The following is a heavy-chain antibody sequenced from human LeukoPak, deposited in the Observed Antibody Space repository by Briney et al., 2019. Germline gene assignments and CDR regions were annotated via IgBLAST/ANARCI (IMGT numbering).Heavy chain of an antibody. CDR2: IRSKACGGTT. CDR3: TRGWYCSGGSCYGDAFDI. V-gene: IGHV3-49*03. D-gene: IGHD2-15*01. J-gene: IGHJ3*02. CDR1: GFTFGDYA. Sequence: PGGSLRLSCTASGFTFGDYAMSWFRQAPGKGLEWVGFIRSKACGGTTEYAASVKGRFTISRDDSKSIAYLKMNSLKTEDTAVYYCTRGWYCSGGSCYGDAFDIWGQGTMVTVSS.